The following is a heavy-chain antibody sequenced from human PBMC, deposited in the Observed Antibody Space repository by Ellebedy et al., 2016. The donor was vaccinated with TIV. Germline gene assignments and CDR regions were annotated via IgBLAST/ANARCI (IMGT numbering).Heavy chain of an antibody. CDR1: GFTFSDHY. CDR3: TRNLDS. Sequence: GESLKISXAASGFTFSDHYMDWVRQAPGKGLEWVGRSGNKANSYTTEYAASVKGRFTISRDASKNSLYLQMNSLKIEDTAVYYCTRNLDSWGQGTLVTVSS. V-gene: IGHV3-72*01. CDR2: SGNKANSYTT. J-gene: IGHJ4*02.